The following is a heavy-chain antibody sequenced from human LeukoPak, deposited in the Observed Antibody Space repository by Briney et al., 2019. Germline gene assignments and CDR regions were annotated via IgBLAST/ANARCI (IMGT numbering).Heavy chain of an antibody. J-gene: IGHJ6*03. Sequence: GGSLRLSCAASGFTFSSYSMNWVRQVPGKGLEWVSSISSSSSYIYYADSVKGRFTISRDNAKNSLYLQMNSLRAEDTAVYYCARFVPYVDTATVHYYYYYMDVWGKGTTVTVSS. CDR3: ARFVPYVDTATVHYYYYYMDV. V-gene: IGHV3-21*01. D-gene: IGHD5-18*01. CDR1: GFTFSSYS. CDR2: ISSSSSYI.